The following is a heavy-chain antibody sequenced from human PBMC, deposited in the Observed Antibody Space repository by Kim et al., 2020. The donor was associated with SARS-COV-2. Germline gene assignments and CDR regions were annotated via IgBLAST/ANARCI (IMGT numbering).Heavy chain of an antibody. CDR1: GFTFSTYG. J-gene: IGHJ4*02. Sequence: GGSLRLSCAASGFTFSTYGMSWVRQAAGKGLEWVSGITGSGGTTSYADTVKGRFTITSDNSKNTLYLQMNSVRAEDTAVYYCANPRGGVTDFWGQGTLVTVSS. CDR3: ANPRGGVTDF. V-gene: IGHV3-23*01. D-gene: IGHD2-21*02. CDR2: ITGSGGTT.